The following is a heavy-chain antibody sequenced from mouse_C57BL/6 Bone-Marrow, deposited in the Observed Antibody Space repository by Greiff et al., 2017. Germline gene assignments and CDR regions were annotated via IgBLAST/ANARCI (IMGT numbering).Heavy chain of an antibody. CDR1: GFNIKNTY. Sequence: VQLQQSVAELVRPGASVTLSCTASGFNIKNTYMHWVKQRPEQGLEWIGRIDPANGNTKYAPKFQGKATITADTSSNTAYLQLSSLTSEDTAIYYCARDYGSSYPSYWYVDVWGTGTTVTVSS. CDR2: IDPANGNT. CDR3: ARDYGSSYPSYWYVDV. D-gene: IGHD1-1*01. J-gene: IGHJ1*03. V-gene: IGHV14-3*01.